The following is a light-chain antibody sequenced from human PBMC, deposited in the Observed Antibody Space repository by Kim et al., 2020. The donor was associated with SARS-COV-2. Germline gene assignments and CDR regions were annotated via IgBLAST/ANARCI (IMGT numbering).Light chain of an antibody. V-gene: IGKV1-39*01. CDR3: QQSYSTPHIT. CDR1: QSIGDY. CDR2: AAS. Sequence: SVGDRVTITCRASQSIGDYLNWYQHRPGKAPMLLLHAASRLQSDVPSRFSGSGSGTDFTLTISGLQPEYFTTYFCQQSYSTPHITFGPGTRLEIK. J-gene: IGKJ5*01.